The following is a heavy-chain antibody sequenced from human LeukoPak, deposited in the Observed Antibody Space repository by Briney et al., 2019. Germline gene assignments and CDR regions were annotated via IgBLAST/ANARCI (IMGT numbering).Heavy chain of an antibody. CDR2: VNHSGST. D-gene: IGHD3-10*01. Sequence: SETLSLTCAVYGGSFSGYYWSWIRQPPGKGLEWIGEVNHSGSTNYNPSLKSRVTISVDTSKNQFSLKLSSVTAADTAVYYCASGLWFGEFPDYWGQGTLVTVSS. CDR3: ASGLWFGEFPDY. CDR1: GGSFSGYY. J-gene: IGHJ4*02. V-gene: IGHV4-34*01.